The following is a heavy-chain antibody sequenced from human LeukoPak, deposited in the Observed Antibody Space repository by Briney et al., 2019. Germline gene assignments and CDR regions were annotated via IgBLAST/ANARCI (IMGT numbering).Heavy chain of an antibody. CDR2: ISWNSGSI. V-gene: IGHV3-9*01. CDR3: AGGYYDSSGYYQGAFDI. D-gene: IGHD3-22*01. CDR1: RFTFDDYA. Sequence: GGSLRLSCAASRFTFDDYAMHWVRQAPGKGLEWVSGISWNSGSIGYADSVKGRFTISRDNAKNSLYLQMNSLRAEDTAVYHCAGGYYDSSGYYQGAFDIWGQGTMVTVSS. J-gene: IGHJ3*02.